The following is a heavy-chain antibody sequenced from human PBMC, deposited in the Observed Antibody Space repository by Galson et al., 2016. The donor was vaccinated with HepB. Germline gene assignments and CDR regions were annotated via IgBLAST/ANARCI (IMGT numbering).Heavy chain of an antibody. CDR2: INHSGST. Sequence: ETLSLTCAVYGGSFSGYFWNWIRQPPGKGLEWIGEINHSGSTNYNPSLKSRVTISLDTSKNQFSLKLSSVTAADTAVYYCARELMTYYYYGMDVWGQGTTVTVSS. CDR1: GGSFSGYF. V-gene: IGHV4-34*01. D-gene: IGHD1-1*01. J-gene: IGHJ6*02. CDR3: ARELMTYYYYGMDV.